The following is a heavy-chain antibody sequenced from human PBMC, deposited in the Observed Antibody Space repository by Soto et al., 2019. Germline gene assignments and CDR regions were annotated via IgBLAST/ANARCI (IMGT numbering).Heavy chain of an antibody. J-gene: IGHJ6*03. Sequence: QVQLVESGGGVVQPGGSLTLSCAASGFIFSNFGMHWVRQAPGKGLEWLAVISYDGNKRYYSDSVKGRFTISRDNSDNTLYLQMNTLKADYTAVYFCAKDRRIAYYYMDVWGRGSTVTVSS. V-gene: IGHV3-30*18. D-gene: IGHD2-15*01. CDR1: GFIFSNFG. CDR2: ISYDGNKR. CDR3: AKDRRIAYYYMDV.